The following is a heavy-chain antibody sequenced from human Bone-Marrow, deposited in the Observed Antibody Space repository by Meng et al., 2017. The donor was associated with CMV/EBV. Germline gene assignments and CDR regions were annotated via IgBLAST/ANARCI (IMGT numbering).Heavy chain of an antibody. CDR1: GFTFSSYS. Sequence: GESLKISCAASGFTFSSYSMNWVRQAPGKGLEWVSSISSSSSYIYYADSVKGRFTISRDNAKNSLYLQMNSLRAEDTAVYYCATADIAAAGTGWYYFDYWVQGTLVTVSS. CDR3: ATADIAAAGTGWYYFDY. D-gene: IGHD6-13*01. CDR2: ISSSSSYI. V-gene: IGHV3-21*01. J-gene: IGHJ4*02.